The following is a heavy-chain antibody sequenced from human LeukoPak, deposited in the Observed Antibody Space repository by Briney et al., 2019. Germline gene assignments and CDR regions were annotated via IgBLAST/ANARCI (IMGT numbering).Heavy chain of an antibody. CDR2: ISAYNGNT. J-gene: IGHJ6*02. CDR3: ARDGPGDYVADYYYGMDV. V-gene: IGHV1-18*01. D-gene: IGHD4-17*01. CDR1: GYTFTSYG. Sequence: ASVKVSCKASGYTFTSYGISWVRQAPGQGLEWMGWISAYNGNTNYAQKLQGRVTMTTDTSTSTAYMELRSLRSDDTVVYYCARDGPGDYVADYYYGMDVWGQGTTVTVSS.